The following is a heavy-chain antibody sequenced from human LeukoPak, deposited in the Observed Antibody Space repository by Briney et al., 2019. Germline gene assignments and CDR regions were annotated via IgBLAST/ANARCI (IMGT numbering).Heavy chain of an antibody. V-gene: IGHV1-8*01. J-gene: IGHJ4*02. CDR3: ARVVGYRLGYCSSTSCRTDY. CDR1: GYTFTSYD. Sequence: ASVNVSCKASGYTFTSYDINWVRQATGQGLEWMGWMNPNSGNTGYAQKFQGRVTMTRNTSISTAYMELSSLRSEDTAVYYCARVVGYRLGYCSSTSCRTDYWGQGTLVTVSS. D-gene: IGHD2-2*01. CDR2: MNPNSGNT.